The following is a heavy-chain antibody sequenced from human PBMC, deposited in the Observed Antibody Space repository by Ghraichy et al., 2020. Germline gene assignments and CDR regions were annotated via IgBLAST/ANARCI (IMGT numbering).Heavy chain of an antibody. CDR1: GYTLTELS. Sequence: ASVKVSCKVSGYTLTELSMHWVRQAPGKGLEWMGGFDPEDGETIYAQKFQGRVTMTEDTSTDTAYMELSSLRSEDTAVYYCATGIAAAGPVDYWGQGTLVTVSS. D-gene: IGHD6-13*01. CDR3: ATGIAAAGPVDY. CDR2: FDPEDGET. J-gene: IGHJ4*02. V-gene: IGHV1-24*01.